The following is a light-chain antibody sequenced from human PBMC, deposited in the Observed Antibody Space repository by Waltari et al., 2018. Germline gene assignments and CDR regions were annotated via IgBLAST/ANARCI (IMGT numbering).Light chain of an antibody. V-gene: IGLV2-8*01. CDR2: EVS. Sequence: QSALTQPPSASGSPGQSVTISCTGTSSDVGGYNYVSWYQQHPGKAPKFLIYEVSKRPPGCPYRFSGSKSGNAASLTVFGLQAEDEADYYCSSYAGSNNWVFGGGTKLTVL. J-gene: IGLJ3*02. CDR1: SSDVGGYNY. CDR3: SSYAGSNNWV.